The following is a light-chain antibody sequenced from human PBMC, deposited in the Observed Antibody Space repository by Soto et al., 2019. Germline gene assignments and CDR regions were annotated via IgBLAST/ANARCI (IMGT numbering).Light chain of an antibody. V-gene: IGKV3D-15*01. CDR1: QSVSSK. Sequence: TTQSPATLSVSPGERATLSCWASQSVSSKLAWYQQKPGQAPRLLIYGASTRATGIPARFSGSGSGTEFTLTISSLQSEDFAVYYCQQYNNWPPITFGQGTRLEIK. CDR3: QQYNNWPPIT. CDR2: GAS. J-gene: IGKJ5*01.